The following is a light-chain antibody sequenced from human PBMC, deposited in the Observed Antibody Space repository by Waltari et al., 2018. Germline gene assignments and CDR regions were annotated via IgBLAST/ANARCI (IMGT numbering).Light chain of an antibody. Sequence: QSVLTQPPSATGSPGQSVTISCTGTNSDVGASHYFSWYQQHPGKVPKLLIYEVTKRPSGVPDRFSGSKSGNTASLTVSGLQADDEADYYCSSYAHNNHFVFGTGTKVTVL. CDR3: SSYAHNNHFV. CDR2: EVT. J-gene: IGLJ1*01. CDR1: NSDVGASHY. V-gene: IGLV2-8*01.